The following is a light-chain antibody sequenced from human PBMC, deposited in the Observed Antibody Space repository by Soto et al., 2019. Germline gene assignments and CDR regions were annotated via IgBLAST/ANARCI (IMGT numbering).Light chain of an antibody. CDR1: QSVWSSL. J-gene: IGKJ1*01. CDR3: QQYGRPWT. Sequence: ETVLTQSPGTLSLSPGERATLSCRASQSVWSSLLAWYQHKPGQTPRLLIYGASSRATGIPDRFSGSGSGTDFTLTISRLEPEDFAMYYCQQYGRPWTFGQGTKVEIK. CDR2: GAS. V-gene: IGKV3-20*01.